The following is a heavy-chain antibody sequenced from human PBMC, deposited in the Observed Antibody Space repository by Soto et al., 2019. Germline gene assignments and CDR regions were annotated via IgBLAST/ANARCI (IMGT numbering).Heavy chain of an antibody. J-gene: IGHJ6*02. CDR2: IYYSGST. CDR3: ASEGVTPSYYYYYGMDV. CDR1: GGSISSYY. D-gene: IGHD5-18*01. V-gene: IGHV4-59*01. Sequence: QVQLQESGPGLVKPSETLSLTCTVSGGSISSYYWSWIRQPPGKGLEWIGYIYYSGSTNYKSSLKSRVTISVDTSKNQFSLKLSSVTAADTAVYYCASEGVTPSYYYYYGMDVWGQGTTVTVSS.